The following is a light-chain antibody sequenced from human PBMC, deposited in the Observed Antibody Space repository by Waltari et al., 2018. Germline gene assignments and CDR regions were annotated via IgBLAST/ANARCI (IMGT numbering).Light chain of an antibody. Sequence: SYELTQLPSVSVSPGRTPSITCSGDKLGAKYACWYQQKPGQSPVLVIYQYSKRPSGIPERFAGSNSGNTATLTISGTRAMDEADYYCQAWDSSTSVVFGGGTKLTVL. J-gene: IGLJ2*01. CDR2: QYS. V-gene: IGLV3-1*01. CDR1: KLGAKY. CDR3: QAWDSSTSVV.